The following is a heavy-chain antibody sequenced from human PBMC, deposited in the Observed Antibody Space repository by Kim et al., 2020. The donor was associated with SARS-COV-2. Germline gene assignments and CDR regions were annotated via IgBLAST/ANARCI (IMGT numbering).Heavy chain of an antibody. Sequence: SETLSLTCTVSGGSISSGGYYWSWIRQHPGKGLEWIGYIYYSGSTYYNPSLKSRVTISVDTSKNQFSLKLSSVTAADTAVYYCASADYVWGSYRSYYFDYWGQGTLGTVSS. CDR3: ASADYVWGSYRSYYFDY. CDR1: GGSISSGGYY. V-gene: IGHV4-31*03. J-gene: IGHJ4*02. D-gene: IGHD3-16*02. CDR2: IYYSGST.